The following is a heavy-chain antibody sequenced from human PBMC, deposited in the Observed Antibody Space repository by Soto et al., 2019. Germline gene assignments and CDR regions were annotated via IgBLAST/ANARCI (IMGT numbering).Heavy chain of an antibody. CDR1: GFTFSNND. J-gene: IGHJ5*02. CDR3: ARGWYYGFQS. D-gene: IGHD3-16*01. V-gene: IGHV3-13*01. Sequence: EVQLVDSGGGLVQPGGSLRLSCTASGFTFSNNDMHWVRQAKGKGLESVSTIHPAGDTHYPASVRGRFTISRENAKSSLYLQMNSLRAEDTAVYYCARGWYYGFQSWGQGTLVTVSS. CDR2: IHPAGDT.